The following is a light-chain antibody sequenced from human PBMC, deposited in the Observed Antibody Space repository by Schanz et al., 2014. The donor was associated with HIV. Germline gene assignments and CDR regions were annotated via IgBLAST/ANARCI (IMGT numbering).Light chain of an antibody. Sequence: IQMTQSPSTLSASVGDRVTITCRASQYISTWLAWYQQSPGKAPKLLIYLSSSLESGVPSRFSGSGSGTEFTLTITSLQPDDFATYYCQQYNTNSYTFGPGTKLDLK. V-gene: IGKV1-5*03. CDR2: LSS. J-gene: IGKJ2*01. CDR1: QYISTW. CDR3: QQYNTNSYT.